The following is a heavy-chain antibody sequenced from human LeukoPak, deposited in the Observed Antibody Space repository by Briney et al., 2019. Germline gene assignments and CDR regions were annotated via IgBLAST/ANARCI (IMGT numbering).Heavy chain of an antibody. CDR1: GDSLSSGKYY. J-gene: IGHJ4*02. CDR2: VYYSGIT. D-gene: IGHD2-21*02. Sequence: PSGTLSLTCTVSGDSLSSGKYYWSWIRQPPGKGLEWIGYVYYSGITNYSPALQGRLTVSVDTSKNQYSLKLSSVTAADTAVYYCARVVKLTFCGGGCPDHWGQGSLVTVSS. V-gene: IGHV4-61*01. CDR3: ARVVKLTFCGGGCPDH.